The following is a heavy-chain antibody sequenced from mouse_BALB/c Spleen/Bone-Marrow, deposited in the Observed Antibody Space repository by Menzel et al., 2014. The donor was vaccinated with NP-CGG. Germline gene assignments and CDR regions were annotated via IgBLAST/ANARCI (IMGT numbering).Heavy chain of an antibody. CDR2: IDPANGTT. J-gene: IGHJ2*01. CDR1: VFNIKDTF. V-gene: IGHV14-3*02. CDR3: TRGEDY. Sequence: VQLQQSGAELVKPGASVKLSCTGSVFNIKDTFMHWVKPRPEHVLAWIGRIDPANGTTKSDPKFQGKATITADTSSNKAYLQLTRLTAEDTDVYYCTRGEDYWGQGTTLAVSS.